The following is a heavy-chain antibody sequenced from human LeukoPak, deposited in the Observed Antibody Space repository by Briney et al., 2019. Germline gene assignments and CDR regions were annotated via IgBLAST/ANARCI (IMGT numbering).Heavy chain of an antibody. V-gene: IGHV4-39*07. Sequence: SETLSLTCTVSGGSISSSSYYWGWIRQPPGKGLEWIGSIYYSGSTYYNPSLKSRVTISVDTSKNQFSLKLSSVTAADTAVYYCARDDETYYDYVWGSYWGQGTLVTVSS. J-gene: IGHJ4*02. CDR2: IYYSGST. CDR3: ARDDETYYDYVWGSY. CDR1: GGSISSSSYY. D-gene: IGHD3-16*01.